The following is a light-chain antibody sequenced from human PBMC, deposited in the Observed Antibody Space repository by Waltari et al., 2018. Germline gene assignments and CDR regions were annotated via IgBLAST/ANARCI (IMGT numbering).Light chain of an antibody. CDR2: EGT. CDR1: SSAVGNSKL. J-gene: IGLJ3*02. CDR3: CSYAGGRRV. V-gene: IGLV2-23*01. Sequence: QSALTQPASVSGSPGQSITISCTGTSSAVGNSKLVSWYQRHPGKAPRLMNYEGTKRPSGVSNRFSGSKSGNTASLTISGLQSEDEADYYCCSYAGGRRVFGGGTKLTVL.